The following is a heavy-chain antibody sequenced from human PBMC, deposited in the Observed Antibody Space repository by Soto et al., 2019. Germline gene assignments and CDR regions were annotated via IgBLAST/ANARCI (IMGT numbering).Heavy chain of an antibody. Sequence: QVQLVESGGGVVQPGRSLRLSCAASGFTFNNYGMHWVRQAPGKGLEWVAVISYDGSNKYYADSVKGRFTISRDNSKNTLYLQMNSLRAEDTAVYYCAKGSRYDFWSGYYEDDYWGQGTLVTVSS. V-gene: IGHV3-30*18. CDR2: ISYDGSNK. CDR3: AKGSRYDFWSGYYEDDY. D-gene: IGHD3-3*01. J-gene: IGHJ4*02. CDR1: GFTFNNYG.